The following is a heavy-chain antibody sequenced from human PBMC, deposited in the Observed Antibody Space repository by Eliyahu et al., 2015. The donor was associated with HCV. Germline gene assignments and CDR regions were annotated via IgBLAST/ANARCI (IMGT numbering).Heavy chain of an antibody. V-gene: IGHV3-21*01. Sequence: EVQLVESGGGLVKPGGSLRLSCAASXFTFSSXXMTWVRQAPGKGLEWVSSISSSSSYIYYADSVKGRFTISRDNAKNSLYLQMNSLRAEDTAVYYCARDSTWDSSSWYVPEPAVDWGQGTLVTVSS. J-gene: IGHJ4*02. D-gene: IGHD6-13*01. CDR2: ISSSSSYI. CDR1: XFTFSSXX. CDR3: ARDSTWDSSSWYVPEPAVD.